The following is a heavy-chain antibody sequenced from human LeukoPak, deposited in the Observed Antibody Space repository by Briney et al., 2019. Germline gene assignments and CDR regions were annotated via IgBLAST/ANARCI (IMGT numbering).Heavy chain of an antibody. J-gene: IGHJ4*02. Sequence: GGSLRLSCAASGFTFSSYGMHWVRQAPGKGLEWVAFIRYDGSNKDYADSVKGRFTISRDNSKNTLYLEMNSLRAEDTAVYYCAKHNIWAFDYWGQGTLVTVSS. CDR3: AKHNIWAFDY. CDR2: IRYDGSNK. D-gene: IGHD1-14*01. CDR1: GFTFSSYG. V-gene: IGHV3-30*02.